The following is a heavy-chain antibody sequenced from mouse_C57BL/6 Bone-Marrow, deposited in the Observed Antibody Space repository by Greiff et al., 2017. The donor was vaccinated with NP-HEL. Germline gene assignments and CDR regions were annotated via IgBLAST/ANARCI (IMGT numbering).Heavy chain of an antibody. J-gene: IGHJ3*01. CDR3: ARAYYGAWFAY. Sequence: EVQGVESGPELVKPGASVKIPCKASGYTFTDYNMDWVKQSHGKSLEWIGDINPNNGGTIYNQKFKGKATLTVDKSSSTAYMELRSLTSEDTAVYYCARAYYGAWFAYWGQGTLVTVSA. CDR2: INPNNGGT. V-gene: IGHV1-18*01. CDR1: GYTFTDYN. D-gene: IGHD2-10*01.